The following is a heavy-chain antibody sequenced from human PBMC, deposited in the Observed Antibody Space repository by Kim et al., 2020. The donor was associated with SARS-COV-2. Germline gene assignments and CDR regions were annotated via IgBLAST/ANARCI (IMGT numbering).Heavy chain of an antibody. J-gene: IGHJ4*02. V-gene: IGHV4-59*13. CDR2: ISNSGST. CDR3: VSGANVGNN. Sequence: SETLSLTCTVSGGSISSYYWSWIRQSPGKGLEWIGYISNSGSTIFNPSLQSRVTISLDMSKNEFSLKLSSVTAADTAVYYCVSGANVGNNWGQGTLVTVSS. CDR1: GGSISSYY. D-gene: IGHD7-27*01.